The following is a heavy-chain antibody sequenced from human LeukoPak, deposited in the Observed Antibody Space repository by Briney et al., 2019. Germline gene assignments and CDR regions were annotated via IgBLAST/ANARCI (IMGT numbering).Heavy chain of an antibody. D-gene: IGHD3-10*01. Sequence: PGGSLRLSCAASGFTFSSSWVHWVRQAPGKGLMWVSHINGDGSTIDYADSVKGRFTISRDNAENTLYLQMNSLRAEDTAVYCCARAGYYRFDYWGQGTLVTVSS. V-gene: IGHV3-74*01. J-gene: IGHJ4*02. CDR2: INGDGSTI. CDR3: ARAGYYRFDY. CDR1: GFTFSSSW.